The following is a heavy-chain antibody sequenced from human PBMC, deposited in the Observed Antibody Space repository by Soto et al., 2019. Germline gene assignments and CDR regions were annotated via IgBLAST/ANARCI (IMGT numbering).Heavy chain of an antibody. Sequence: EVQLVESGGGLVKPGGSLRLSCTASGFTFTNAWMSWVRQAPGKGLDWVGRIKRETDGGTTDYTAPVKGRFIISRDDSKDTLYLQMNSLKTDDTAVYYCTTGLSSGYYNFDSWGQGTLVTVSS. J-gene: IGHJ4*02. D-gene: IGHD3-22*01. CDR2: IKRETDGGTT. CDR3: TTGLSSGYYNFDS. CDR1: GFTFTNAW. V-gene: IGHV3-15*01.